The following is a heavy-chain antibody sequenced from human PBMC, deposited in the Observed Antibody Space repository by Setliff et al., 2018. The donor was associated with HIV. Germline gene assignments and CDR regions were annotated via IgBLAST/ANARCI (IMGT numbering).Heavy chain of an antibody. J-gene: IGHJ5*02. Sequence: SETLSLTCAVYGGSFSGYYWSWIRQPPGKGLEWIAEINHRGSTNYNPSLKSRVTISVDTSKNQFSLKLRSVTATDTAVYYCARVRIRFDPWGQGTLVTVSS. CDR3: ARVRIRFDP. D-gene: IGHD4-17*01. V-gene: IGHV4-34*01. CDR1: GGSFSGYY. CDR2: INHRGST.